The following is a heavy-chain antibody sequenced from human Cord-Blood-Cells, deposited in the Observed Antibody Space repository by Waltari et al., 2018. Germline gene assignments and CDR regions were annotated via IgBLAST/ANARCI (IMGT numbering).Heavy chain of an antibody. V-gene: IGHV4-4*07. D-gene: IGHD3-3*01. Sequence: QVQLQESGPGLVKPSETLSLTCTVSGGSISSYYWSWIRQPAGKGLEWIGRIYTSGSTNYNPSLKSRVTMSVDTSKNQFSLKLSSVTAADTAVYYCARDPKYDFWSGYPNWFDPWGQGTLVTVSS. J-gene: IGHJ5*02. CDR1: GGSISSYY. CDR2: IYTSGST. CDR3: ARDPKYDFWSGYPNWFDP.